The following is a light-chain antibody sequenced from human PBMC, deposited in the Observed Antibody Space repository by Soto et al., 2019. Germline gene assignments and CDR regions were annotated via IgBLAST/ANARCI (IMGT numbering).Light chain of an antibody. Sequence: QSVLTQPASVSGSPGQSITISCTGTSSDVGGYNYVSWYQQHPGKAPKLMIYDVSNRPSGVSNRFSGSKSGNTASLTISGLQAEDEADYYCGSYTSSSTLLGTGTKVTVL. CDR2: DVS. CDR3: GSYTSSSTL. CDR1: SSDVGGYNY. V-gene: IGLV2-14*01. J-gene: IGLJ1*01.